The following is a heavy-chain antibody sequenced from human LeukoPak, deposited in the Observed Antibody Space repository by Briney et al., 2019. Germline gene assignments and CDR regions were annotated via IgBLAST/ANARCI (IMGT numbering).Heavy chain of an antibody. Sequence: PGGSLRLSCAASGITFSSYGTHWVRQAPGKGLEWVAFIRYDGSNKYYADSVKGRFTISRDNSKNTLYLQMNSLRAEDTAVYYWAKDRRGLKKLGGAFDYWGQGTLVTVSS. CDR1: GITFSSYG. CDR3: AKDRRGLKKLGGAFDY. CDR2: IRYDGSNK. V-gene: IGHV3-30*02. D-gene: IGHD3-10*01. J-gene: IGHJ4*02.